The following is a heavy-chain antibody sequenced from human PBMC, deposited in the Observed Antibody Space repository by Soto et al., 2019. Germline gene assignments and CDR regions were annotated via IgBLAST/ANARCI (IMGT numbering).Heavy chain of an antibody. CDR1: GESLNYFY. J-gene: IGHJ5*02. V-gene: IGHV4-34*01. D-gene: IGHD1-26*01. CDR3: ARGKWADRFAN. Sequence: VHLQQWGAGLLKPSETLSLTCAVYGESLNYFYWSWIRQAPGKGLEWIGEFYDGGTINYNPSLKSRVAILATTPSNQFSPRLTSVTAADTAIYYCARGKWADRFANWGQGTLVTVSS. CDR2: FYDGGTI.